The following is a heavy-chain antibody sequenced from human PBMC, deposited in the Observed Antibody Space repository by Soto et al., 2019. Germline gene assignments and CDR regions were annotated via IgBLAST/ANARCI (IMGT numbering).Heavy chain of an antibody. CDR2: ISSSSSTI. V-gene: IGHV3-48*01. CDR3: ARPKYYYDRSGHPGY. Sequence: PVGSLRLSCAVSGFTFSTYSMNWVRQAPGKGLEWVSYISSSSSTIFYTDSVKGRFTVSRDNAKNSLYLQMNSLRVEDTAVYYCARPKYYYDRSGHPGYWGQGPLVTVS. D-gene: IGHD3-22*01. CDR1: GFTFSTYS. J-gene: IGHJ4*02.